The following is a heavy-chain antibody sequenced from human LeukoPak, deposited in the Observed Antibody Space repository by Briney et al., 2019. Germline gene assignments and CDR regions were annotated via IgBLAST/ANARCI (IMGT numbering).Heavy chain of an antibody. D-gene: IGHD5-18*01. J-gene: IGHJ4*02. CDR3: AISHLRKQHFFDY. CDR2: IYYSGST. CDR1: GGSISNYY. V-gene: IGHV4-59*01. Sequence: SETLSLTCTVSGGSISNYYWSWIRQPPGKGLEWIGYIYYSGSTNYNPSLKSRVTISVDTSKNQFSLKLSSVTAADTAVYYCAISHLRKQHFFDYWGQGTLVTVSS.